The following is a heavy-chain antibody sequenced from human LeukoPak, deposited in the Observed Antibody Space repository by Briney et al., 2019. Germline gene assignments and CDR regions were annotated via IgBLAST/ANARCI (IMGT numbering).Heavy chain of an antibody. V-gene: IGHV3-53*01. D-gene: IGHD3-9*01. CDR2: IYSGGST. CDR1: GFIVSSNY. Sequence: PGGSLRLSCAASGFIVSSNYMSWVRQAPGKGLEWVSIIYSGGSTYYADSVKGRFTISRDISKNTLHLQMNSLRAEDTAVYYCARLGHYDALTDILDDFWGQGTLVTVSS. CDR3: ARLGHYDALTDILDDF. J-gene: IGHJ4*02.